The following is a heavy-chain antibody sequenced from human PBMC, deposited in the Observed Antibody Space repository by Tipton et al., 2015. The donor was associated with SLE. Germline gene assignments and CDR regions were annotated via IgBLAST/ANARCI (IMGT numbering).Heavy chain of an antibody. CDR2: INHSGTT. Sequence: LRLSCAVYGGSFSGYYWTWIRQPPGKGLEWIGEINHSGTTNYNPSLKSRATISIDTSMNQFSLKLNSVTAADTAVYYCARVGSWFPVDYWGQGALVTVSS. CDR1: GGSFSGYY. CDR3: ARVGSWFPVDY. V-gene: IGHV4-34*01. D-gene: IGHD6-13*01. J-gene: IGHJ4*02.